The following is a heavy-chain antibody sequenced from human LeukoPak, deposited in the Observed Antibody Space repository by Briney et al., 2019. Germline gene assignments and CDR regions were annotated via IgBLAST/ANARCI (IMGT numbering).Heavy chain of an antibody. J-gene: IGHJ4*02. V-gene: IGHV3-23*01. CDR1: GFTFSSYA. Sequence: GGSLRLSCAASGFTFSSYAMTWVRQAPGKGLEWVSSISDSGYYTYYADSVKGRFTISRDNSKNTLYLQMNSLRAEDTAVYYCAHIFYYGSGSYGDYWGQGTLVTVSS. CDR3: AHIFYYGSGSYGDY. D-gene: IGHD3-10*01. CDR2: ISDSGYYT.